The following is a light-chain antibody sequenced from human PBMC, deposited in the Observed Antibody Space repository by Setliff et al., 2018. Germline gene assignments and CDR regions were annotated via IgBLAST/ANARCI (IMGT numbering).Light chain of an antibody. J-gene: IGLJ1*01. CDR2: DVS. CDR1: SSDIGGYNY. V-gene: IGLV2-14*03. Sequence: QSVLTQPASVSGSPGQSITISCTGTSSDIGGYNYVSWCQQHPGKAPKLMIYDVSQRPSGVSNRFSGSKFGNTASLAISGLQSEDEADYYCAAWDDSLNGYVFGTGTKVTVL. CDR3: AAWDDSLNGYV.